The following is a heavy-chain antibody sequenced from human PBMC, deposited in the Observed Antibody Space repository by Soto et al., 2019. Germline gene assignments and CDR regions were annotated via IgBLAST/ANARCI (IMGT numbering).Heavy chain of an antibody. J-gene: IGHJ4*02. CDR3: ARDLGIAAAGSDLDY. CDR2: ISAYNGNT. Sequence: ASVKVYCKASGYTFTRYGISWVRQAPGQGLEWMGWISAYNGNTNYAQKLQGRVTMTTDTSTSTAYMELRSLRSDDTAVYYFARDLGIAAAGSDLDYWGQGTLVTVSS. V-gene: IGHV1-18*01. CDR1: GYTFTRYG. D-gene: IGHD6-13*01.